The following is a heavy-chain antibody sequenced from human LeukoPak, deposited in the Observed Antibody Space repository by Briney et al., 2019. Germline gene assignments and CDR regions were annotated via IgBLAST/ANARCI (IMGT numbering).Heavy chain of an antibody. CDR3: AREYCSGGSCYSAGDY. CDR2: ISSSGSTI. CDR1: GFTFSDYY. Sequence: GGSLRLSCAASGFTFSDYYMSWIRQAPGKGLEWVSYISSSGSTIYYADSVKGRFTISRDNAENSLYLQMNSLRAEDTAVYYCAREYCSGGSCYSAGDYWGQGTLVTVSS. V-gene: IGHV3-11*01. D-gene: IGHD2-15*01. J-gene: IGHJ4*02.